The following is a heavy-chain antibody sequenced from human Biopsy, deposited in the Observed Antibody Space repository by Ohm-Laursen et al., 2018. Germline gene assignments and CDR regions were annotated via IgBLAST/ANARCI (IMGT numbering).Heavy chain of an antibody. V-gene: IGHV1-69*01. CDR2: IILIFGTA. Sequence: GSSVKASCKAPGGTFTNYAISWVRQAPGQGLEWMGGIILIFGTANYAQKFQGRVTITADESTSTAYMELSSLRSDDTAVYYCARDALGGGSYRFFYWGQGSLVTVSS. CDR3: ARDALGGGSYRFFY. D-gene: IGHD1-26*01. CDR1: GGTFTNYA. J-gene: IGHJ4*02.